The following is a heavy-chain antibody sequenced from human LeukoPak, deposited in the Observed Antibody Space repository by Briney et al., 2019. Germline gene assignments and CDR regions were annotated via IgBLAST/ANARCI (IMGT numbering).Heavy chain of an antibody. CDR2: TYYRSKWYN. D-gene: IGHD3-10*01. V-gene: IGHV6-1*01. CDR1: GDSVSSNSVA. CDR3: ARGLYGSGSYYQSLRRKYYYGMDV. Sequence: SQTLSLTCAISGDSVSSNSVAWNWIRQSPSRGLEWLGRTYYRSKWYNDYAVFVKSRITINPDTSKNQFSLKLSSVTAADTAVYYCARGLYGSGSYYQSLRRKYYYGMDVWGQGTTVTVSS. J-gene: IGHJ6*02.